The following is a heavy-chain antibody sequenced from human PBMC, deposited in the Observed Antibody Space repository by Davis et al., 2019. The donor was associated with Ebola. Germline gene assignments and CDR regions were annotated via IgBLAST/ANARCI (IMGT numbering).Heavy chain of an antibody. D-gene: IGHD2-15*01. J-gene: IGHJ6*02. CDR1: GYTFTSYG. CDR2: ISAYNGNT. V-gene: IGHV1-18*01. Sequence: ASVKVSCKASGYTFTSYGISWVRQAPGQGLEWMGWISAYNGNTNYAQKFQGWVTMTRDTSISTAYMELSRLRSDDTAVYYCARRGYCSGGSCQTDYYYGMDVWGQGTTVTVSS. CDR3: ARRGYCSGGSCQTDYYYGMDV.